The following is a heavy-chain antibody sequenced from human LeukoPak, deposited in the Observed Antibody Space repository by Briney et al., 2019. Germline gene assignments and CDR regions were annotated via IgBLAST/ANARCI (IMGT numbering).Heavy chain of an antibody. D-gene: IGHD6-13*01. J-gene: IGHJ6*03. CDR1: GYSFTSYW. V-gene: IGHV5-51*01. CDR3: ARLGYSSSWKEYYYYMDV. Sequence: GESLKISCKGSGYSFTSYWIGWVRQMPGKGLEWMGIIYPGDSDTRYSPSFQGQVTISADKSISTAYLQWSSLKASDTAIYYCARLGYSSSWKEYYYYMDVWGKGTTVTVSS. CDR2: IYPGDSDT.